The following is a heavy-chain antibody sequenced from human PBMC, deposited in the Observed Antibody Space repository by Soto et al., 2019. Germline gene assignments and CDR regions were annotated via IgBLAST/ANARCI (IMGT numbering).Heavy chain of an antibody. CDR2: IMPIFAAP. J-gene: IGHJ4*02. CDR3: ATGARYCSGGSCSPDD. Sequence: QVQLLQSGAEVKKPGSSVTVSCKASGGTISTNVISWVRQAPGQGLEWMGEIMPIFAAPNNAQKFQGRLTITADTSTTTVYMELSSLTSEDTAVYFCATGARYCSGGSCSPDDWGQGTLVIVSS. D-gene: IGHD2-15*01. CDR1: GGTISTNV. V-gene: IGHV1-69*06.